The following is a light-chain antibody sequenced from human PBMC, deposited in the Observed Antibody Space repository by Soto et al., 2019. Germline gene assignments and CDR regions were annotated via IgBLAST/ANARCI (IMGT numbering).Light chain of an antibody. CDR2: DAS. CDR3: LQYDTYPWT. Sequence: WRASQSTSRWLAWYQQKPGKAPKLLIYDASSLQSGVPSRFSGSGSETEFTLTISSLQPGDFATYYCLQYDTYPWTFGQGTKVDIK. CDR1: QSTSRW. J-gene: IGKJ1*01. V-gene: IGKV1-5*01.